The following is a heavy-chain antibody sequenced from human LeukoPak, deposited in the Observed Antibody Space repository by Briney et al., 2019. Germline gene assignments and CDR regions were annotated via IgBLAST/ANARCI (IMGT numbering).Heavy chain of an antibody. Sequence: SETLSLTCTVSGGSISSYYWSWIRQPPGKGLEWIGYIYYSGSTNYNPSLKSRVTISVDTSKNQFSLKLSSVTAADTAVYYCARDRVGGVSHYYYYMDVWGKGTTVTVSS. CDR3: ARDRVGGVSHYYYYMDV. CDR2: IYYSGST. D-gene: IGHD1-26*01. CDR1: GGSISSYY. V-gene: IGHV4-59*01. J-gene: IGHJ6*03.